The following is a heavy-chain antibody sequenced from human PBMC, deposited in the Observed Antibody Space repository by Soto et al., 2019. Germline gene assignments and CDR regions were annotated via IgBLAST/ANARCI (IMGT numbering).Heavy chain of an antibody. CDR3: ARGNPFNYAGFDV. D-gene: IGHD3-16*01. V-gene: IGHV1-8*01. CDR1: GYTFSDFD. Sequence: ASVKVSCKASGYTFSDFDINWLRQTSGQGTEWMGWMNAKSGDTFFAQRFHDKFNMTWDTSLTTAYMEVGSLTSDHAAIYYCARGNPFNYAGFDVWGQGTTVTVSS. CDR2: MNAKSGDT. J-gene: IGHJ6*02.